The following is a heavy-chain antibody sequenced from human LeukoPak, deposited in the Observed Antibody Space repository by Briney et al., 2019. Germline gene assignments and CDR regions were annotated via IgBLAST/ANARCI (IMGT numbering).Heavy chain of an antibody. CDR1: GFSFSSYA. Sequence: PVGSLILSCAASGFSFSSYAICWVRHAPGPGLERVSAISGSGSSTYYADSVKGSFTISRANSKNKLYLQTNTPGAADTAASYCAKGIFIAVAGTGYYWGEGTLVTLS. V-gene: IGHV3-23*01. CDR3: AKGIFIAVAGTGYY. D-gene: IGHD6-19*01. CDR2: ISGSGSST. J-gene: IGHJ4*02.